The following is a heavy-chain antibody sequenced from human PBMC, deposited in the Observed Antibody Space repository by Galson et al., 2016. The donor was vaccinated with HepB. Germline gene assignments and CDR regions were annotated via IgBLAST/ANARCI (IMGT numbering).Heavy chain of an antibody. J-gene: IGHJ4*03. CDR1: GYSFGSYW. D-gene: IGHD4-23*01. CDR3: ARLPPYGSTRNCYFDY. Sequence: QSGAEVKEPGESLTISCKVSGYSFGSYWIGWVRQMPGKGLEWMAIMFPGDSDSRYSPSFEGQVNMSADMSTNVAYLHWGSLQSSDNAVYYCARLPPYGSTRNCYFDYWGRGTLGTVVS. V-gene: IGHV5-51*01. CDR2: MFPGDSDS.